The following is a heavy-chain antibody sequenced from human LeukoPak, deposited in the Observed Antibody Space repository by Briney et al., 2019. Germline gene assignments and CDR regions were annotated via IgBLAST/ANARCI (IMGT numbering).Heavy chain of an antibody. D-gene: IGHD3-22*01. J-gene: IGHJ3*02. Sequence: GRSLRLSCAASGFTFSSYGMHWVRQAPGKGLEWVAVISYDGSNKYYADSVKGRFTISRDNSKNTLCLQMNSLRAEDTAVYYCAKGGYYDSSGYPDAFDIWGQGTMVTVSS. V-gene: IGHV3-30*18. CDR1: GFTFSSYG. CDR3: AKGGYYDSSGYPDAFDI. CDR2: ISYDGSNK.